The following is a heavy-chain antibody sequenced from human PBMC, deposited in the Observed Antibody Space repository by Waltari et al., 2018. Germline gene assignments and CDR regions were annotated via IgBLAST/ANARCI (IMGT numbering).Heavy chain of an antibody. CDR2: VSWISGVI. J-gene: IGHJ5*02. V-gene: IGHV3-9*03. Sequence: EVQLVESGGGLVQPGRSLRLSCPASGFTFDDYAMHWVRQAPGKGLEWVSGVSWISGVIGYADSVKGGFTISRDNAKNALYLQMSSLRAENMALYYCAKDSKPGTGEGGWFDPWGQGTLVTVSS. CDR3: AKDSKPGTGEGGWFDP. D-gene: IGHD7-27*01. CDR1: GFTFDDYA.